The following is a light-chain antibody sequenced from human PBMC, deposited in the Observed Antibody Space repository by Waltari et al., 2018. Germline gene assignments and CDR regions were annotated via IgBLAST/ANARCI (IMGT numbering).Light chain of an antibody. CDR1: RSDVGGSNL. Sequence: QSALTQPASVPGSPGQSLTLSCTGTRSDVGGSNLVSRYQQYPGKAPKLIIYEVSKRPSGVSGRFSGSKSANTASLTISGLQDEDEADYYCCSFAFSSTTSIIFGGGTKLAVL. J-gene: IGLJ2*01. CDR3: CSFAFSSTTSII. CDR2: EVS. V-gene: IGLV2-23*02.